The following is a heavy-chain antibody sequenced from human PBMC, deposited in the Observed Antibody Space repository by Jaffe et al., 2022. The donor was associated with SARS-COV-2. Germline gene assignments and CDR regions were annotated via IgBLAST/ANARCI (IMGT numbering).Heavy chain of an antibody. Sequence: EVQLVESGGGLVQPGRSLRLSCAASGFTFDDYAMHWVRQAPGKGLEWVSGISWNSGSIGYADSVKGRFTISRDNAKNSLYLQMNSLRAEDTALYYCAKGSRGWSLESWGQGTLVTVSS. CDR3: AKGSRGWSLES. CDR1: GFTFDDYA. CDR2: ISWNSGSI. V-gene: IGHV3-9*01. J-gene: IGHJ5*02. D-gene: IGHD6-19*01.